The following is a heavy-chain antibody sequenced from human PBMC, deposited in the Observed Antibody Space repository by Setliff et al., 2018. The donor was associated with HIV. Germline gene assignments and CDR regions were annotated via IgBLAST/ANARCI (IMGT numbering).Heavy chain of an antibody. Sequence: PSETLSLTCTVSGGSITSGSYYWSWIRQPAGKGLGWIGHIYTSGSTNYNPSLKSRVIMSVATSKKQFYLKLSSVTAADTAVYYCARDRYGGTYDAFEIWGQGTMVTVSS. CDR2: IYTSGST. J-gene: IGHJ3*02. D-gene: IGHD1-26*01. CDR1: GGSITSGSYY. V-gene: IGHV4-61*09. CDR3: ARDRYGGTYDAFEI.